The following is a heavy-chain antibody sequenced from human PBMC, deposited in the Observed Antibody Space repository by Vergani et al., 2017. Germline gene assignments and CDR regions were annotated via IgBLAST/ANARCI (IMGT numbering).Heavy chain of an antibody. CDR1: GVTFNRYG. D-gene: IGHD2-15*01. J-gene: IGHJ4*02. CDR3: ARDLAYCHEGSCAL. V-gene: IGHV3-30*02. CDR2: VLFDVSNE. Sequence: QVQLVQSGGGVVQPGGSLTLSCVASGVTFNRYGMQWVRQAPGKGLEWVAYVLFDVSNEYYADSVKGRVIVSRDNSNDALYLQMNRLRTDDTAVYYCARDLAYCHEGSCALWGQGSVVTVSS.